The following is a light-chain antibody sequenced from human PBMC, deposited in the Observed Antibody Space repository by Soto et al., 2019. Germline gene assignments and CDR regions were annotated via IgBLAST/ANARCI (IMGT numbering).Light chain of an antibody. CDR1: QTINSY. CDR3: QQYNFYPLT. V-gene: IGKV1-5*03. Sequence: DIQMTQSPSTLSASVGDIVTITCRASQTINSYLAWYQQKPGKAPKLLIYTASTLQSGVPSRFSGRGSGTEFTLTISSLQPDDFATYYCQQYNFYPLTFGGGTKVDIK. CDR2: TAS. J-gene: IGKJ4*01.